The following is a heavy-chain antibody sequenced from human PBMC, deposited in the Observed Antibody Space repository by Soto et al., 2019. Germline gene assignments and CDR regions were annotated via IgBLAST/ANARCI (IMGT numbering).Heavy chain of an antibody. CDR3: ARGVAATSYYYYYYYMDV. CDR2: IYYSGST. CDR1: GGSISSYY. J-gene: IGHJ6*03. D-gene: IGHD2-15*01. Sequence: SETLSLTCTVSGGSISSYYWSWIRQPPGKGLERIGYIYYSGSTNYNPSLKSRVTISVDTSKNQFSLKLSSVTAADTVVYYCARGVAATSYYYYYYYMDVWGKGATVTVSS. V-gene: IGHV4-59*01.